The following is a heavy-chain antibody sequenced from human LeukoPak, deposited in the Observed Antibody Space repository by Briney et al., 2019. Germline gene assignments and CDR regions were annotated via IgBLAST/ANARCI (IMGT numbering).Heavy chain of an antibody. CDR2: IGGSGIRT. CDR3: AKDSHWILFDD. CDR1: GFTFTTYG. D-gene: IGHD5-18*01. V-gene: IGHV3-23*01. Sequence: GGSLRLSCLASGFTFTTYGMNWVRQAPGKGLEWVSGIGGSGIRTYCADSVKGRFTISRDNSKNTVYLQMNSLRDEDTAVYYCAKDSHWILFDDWGQGTLVTVSS. J-gene: IGHJ4*02.